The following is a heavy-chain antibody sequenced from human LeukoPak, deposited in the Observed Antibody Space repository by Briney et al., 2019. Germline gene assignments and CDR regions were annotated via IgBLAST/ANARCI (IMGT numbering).Heavy chain of an antibody. V-gene: IGHV3-7*01. CDR2: IKEGGSEK. J-gene: IGHJ4*02. CDR3: ARGWDTAMGKGFNY. CDR1: GFTVSSNY. D-gene: IGHD5-18*01. Sequence: GGSLRLSCAASGFTVSSNYMSWVRQAPGKGLEWVANIKEGGSEKYYVDSVKGRSTISRDNAKNSLYLQMNSLRAEDTAVYYCARGWDTAMGKGFNYWGQRTLVTVSS.